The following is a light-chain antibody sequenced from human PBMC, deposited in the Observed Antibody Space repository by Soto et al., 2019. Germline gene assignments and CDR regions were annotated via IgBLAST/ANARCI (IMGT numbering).Light chain of an antibody. V-gene: IGLV2-8*01. Sequence: ALTQPPSASGSPGQSVAISCTGTSRDVGGQNYVSWYQQHPGKAPKLIIYAVSNRPSGVPDRFSGSKSGNTASLTISGLRAEDEADYYCCSHAGNNNYVFGTGTKVTVL. J-gene: IGLJ1*01. CDR2: AVS. CDR3: CSHAGNNNYV. CDR1: SRDVGGQNY.